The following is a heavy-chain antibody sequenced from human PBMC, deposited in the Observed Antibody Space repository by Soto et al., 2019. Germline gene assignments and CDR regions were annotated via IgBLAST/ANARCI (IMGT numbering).Heavy chain of an antibody. J-gene: IGHJ5*02. CDR1: GGTFSSYA. CDR3: ARAGCSSTSCYHNWFDP. D-gene: IGHD2-2*01. V-gene: IGHV1-69*01. CDR2: IIPIFGTA. Sequence: QVQLVQSGAEVKKPGSSVKVSCKASGGTFSSYAISWVRQAPRQGLEWMGGIIPIFGTANYAQKFQGRVTITADESTSTAYMELSSLRSEDTAVYYCARAGCSSTSCYHNWFDPWGQGTLVTVSS.